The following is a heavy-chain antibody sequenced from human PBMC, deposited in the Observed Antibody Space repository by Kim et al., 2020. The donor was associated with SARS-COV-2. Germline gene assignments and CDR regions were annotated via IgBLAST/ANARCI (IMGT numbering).Heavy chain of an antibody. D-gene: IGHD3-10*01. CDR1: GGSFIGHY. CDR2: ISQSGTT. CDR3: ARGYGPTWPIGPY. Sequence: SETLSLTCAISGGSFIGHYWSWIRQPPGKGLEWIGEISQSGTTTYNPSLESRLTISVDTSKSQFSLKLSSVTAADTAVYFCARGYGPTWPIGPYWGQGTLVTVSS. V-gene: IGHV4-34*01. J-gene: IGHJ4*02.